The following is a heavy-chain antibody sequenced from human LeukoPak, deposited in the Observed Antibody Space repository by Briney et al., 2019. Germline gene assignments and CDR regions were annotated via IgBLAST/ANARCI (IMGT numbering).Heavy chain of an antibody. CDR3: ARSSLAVYFDY. Sequence: SETLSLTCTVSGGSISSGSYYWNWIRQPAGKGLEWLGHIFTRGTTNYNASLESRLTISLDTARNQFSLSLTSVTAADTAMYFCARSSLAVYFDYWGQGTLVTVSS. D-gene: IGHD6-19*01. CDR2: IFTRGTT. J-gene: IGHJ4*02. CDR1: GGSISSGSYY. V-gene: IGHV4-61*09.